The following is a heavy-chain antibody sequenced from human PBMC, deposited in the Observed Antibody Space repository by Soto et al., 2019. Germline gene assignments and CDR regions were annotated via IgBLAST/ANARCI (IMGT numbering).Heavy chain of an antibody. CDR2: ISGSGDDT. D-gene: IGHD3-22*01. CDR1: GFTFSSYA. J-gene: IGHJ4*02. V-gene: IGHV3-23*01. CDR3: ASSPLYYDSSGYISDY. Sequence: PGGSLRLSCAASGFTFSSYAMSWVRQAPGKGLEWVSAISGSGDDTDYADSVKGRFTISRDNSKNTLYLRVSSLRVEDTAVYYCASSPLYYDSSGYISDYWGQGTLVTVSS.